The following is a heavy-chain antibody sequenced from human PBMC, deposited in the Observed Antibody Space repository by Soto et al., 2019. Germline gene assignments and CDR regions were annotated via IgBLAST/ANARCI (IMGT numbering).Heavy chain of an antibody. J-gene: IGHJ4*02. CDR3: AKGHSDYYYYVDY. V-gene: IGHV3-23*01. CDR1: GFTCSFCA. Sequence: EVQLLESGGGLVQPGGSLRLSCAASGFTCSFCAMNWVRQAPGKGLEWVSSIRGSGGDTYYADSVKGRFTISRDYSKNTLHLQLNSLRVEDTAVYYCAKGHSDYYYYVDYWGQGTLVTVSS. D-gene: IGHD3-22*01. CDR2: IRGSGGDT.